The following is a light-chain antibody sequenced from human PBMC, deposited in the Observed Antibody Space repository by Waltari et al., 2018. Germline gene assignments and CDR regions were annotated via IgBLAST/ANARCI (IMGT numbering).Light chain of an antibody. Sequence: EIVLTQSPATLSLSPGERATLSCRASHRINRYLAWYQQRPGQAPRLLIYDASNRATGIPARFSGSGSETDFTLTISSLEPEDFAVYYCQQRSGWPLTFGGGTKLEIK. CDR1: HRINRY. CDR3: QQRSGWPLT. CDR2: DAS. J-gene: IGKJ4*01. V-gene: IGKV3-11*01.